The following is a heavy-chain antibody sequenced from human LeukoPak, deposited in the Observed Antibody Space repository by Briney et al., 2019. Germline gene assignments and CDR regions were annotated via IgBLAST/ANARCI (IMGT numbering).Heavy chain of an antibody. V-gene: IGHV3-74*01. Sequence: PGGSLRLSCAASGFAFSTYWIHWVRRAPGKGLEWVSRINNDTSITDYADSVKGRITISRDNSKSTLYLQMNSQRAEDTAVYYCARGTFYYDSSGHDAFAIWGQGTMVAVSS. D-gene: IGHD3-22*01. CDR3: ARGTFYYDSSGHDAFAI. CDR2: INNDTSIT. J-gene: IGHJ3*02. CDR1: GFAFSTYW.